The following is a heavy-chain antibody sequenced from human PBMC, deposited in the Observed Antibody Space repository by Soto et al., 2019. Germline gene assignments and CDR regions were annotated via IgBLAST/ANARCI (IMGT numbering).Heavy chain of an antibody. CDR3: AADATVYYYDSSGYYNY. J-gene: IGHJ4*02. CDR1: GFTFTSSA. V-gene: IGHV1-58*01. Sequence: QMQLVQSGPEVKKPGTSVKVSCKASGFTFTSSAVQWVRQARGQRLEWIGWIVVGSGNTNYAQKFQERVTITRDMSTSPAYMELSSLRSEDTAVYYCAADATVYYYDSSGYYNYWGQGTLVTVSS. CDR2: IVVGSGNT. D-gene: IGHD3-22*01.